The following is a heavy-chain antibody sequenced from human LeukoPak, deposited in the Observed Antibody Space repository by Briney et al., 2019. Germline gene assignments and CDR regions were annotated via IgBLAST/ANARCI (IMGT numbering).Heavy chain of an antibody. D-gene: IGHD3-22*01. CDR3: ARIYDSSGYQKYYFHY. V-gene: IGHV1-2*02. Sequence: GASVKVSCKASGYTFTGYYMHWVRQAPGQGLEWMGWINPNSGGTNYAQKFQGRVTMTRDTSISTAYMELSRLRSDDTAVYYCARIYDSSGYQKYYFHYWGQGTLVTVSS. CDR2: INPNSGGT. J-gene: IGHJ4*02. CDR1: GYTFTGYY.